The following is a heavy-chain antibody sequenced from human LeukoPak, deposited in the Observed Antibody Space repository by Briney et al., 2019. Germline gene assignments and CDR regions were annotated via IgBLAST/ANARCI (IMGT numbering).Heavy chain of an antibody. CDR3: ARHDSFIPY. J-gene: IGHJ4*02. V-gene: IGHV3-23*01. CDR1: GFTFNYYA. D-gene: IGHD5-18*01. Sequence: GGSLRLSCAASGFTFNYYAMSWVRQAPGKGLEWVSGISDNEGRTYYTDSVKGRFTIPRDNSKNTVYLQMNNLRADDTAVYFCARHDSFIPYWGQGTLVTVSS. CDR2: ISDNEGRT.